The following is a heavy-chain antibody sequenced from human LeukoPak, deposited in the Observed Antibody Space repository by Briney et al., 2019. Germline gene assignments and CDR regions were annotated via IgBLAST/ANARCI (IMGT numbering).Heavy chain of an antibody. V-gene: IGHV4-61*01. CDR1: GGSISSSSYY. Sequence: PSETLSLTCSVSGGSISSSSYYWSWIRQPPGKGLEWIGYIYYSGSTHYSPSLKSRVTISLDTSKNQFSLKLSSVTAADTALYYCARGQYGSIFDFDYWGQGTLVTVSS. D-gene: IGHD3-10*01. CDR2: IYYSGST. CDR3: ARGQYGSIFDFDY. J-gene: IGHJ4*01.